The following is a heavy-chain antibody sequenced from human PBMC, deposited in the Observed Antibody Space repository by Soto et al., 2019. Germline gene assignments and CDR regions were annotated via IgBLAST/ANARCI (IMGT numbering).Heavy chain of an antibody. Sequence: ASVKVSCKASGYTFTSYGISWVRQAPGQGXEWMGWISAYNGNTNYAQKLQGRVTMTTDTSTSTAYMELRSLRSDDTAVYYCARVWLAQLRYFDWLSSEWFDPWGQGTLVTVSS. CDR2: ISAYNGNT. D-gene: IGHD3-9*01. CDR1: GYTFTSYG. V-gene: IGHV1-18*01. J-gene: IGHJ5*02. CDR3: ARVWLAQLRYFDWLSSEWFDP.